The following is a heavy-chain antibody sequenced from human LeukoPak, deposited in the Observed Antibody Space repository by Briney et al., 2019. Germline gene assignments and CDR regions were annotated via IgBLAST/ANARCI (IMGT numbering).Heavy chain of an antibody. Sequence: PSETLSLTCTVSGASVSSDYWGWIRQPPGKGLEWIGSIYYSGSTYYNPSLKSRVTISVDTSKNQFSLKLSSVTAADTAVYYCGSAGKEMATDNWFDPWGQGTLVTVSS. CDR3: GSAGKEMATDNWFDP. J-gene: IGHJ5*02. CDR2: IYYSGST. CDR1: GASVSSDY. D-gene: IGHD5-24*01. V-gene: IGHV4-39*01.